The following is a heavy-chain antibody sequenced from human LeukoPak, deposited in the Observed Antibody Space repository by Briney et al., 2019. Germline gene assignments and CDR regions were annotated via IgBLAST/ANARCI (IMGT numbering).Heavy chain of an antibody. CDR3: ARALPRDYGVFYTPNFDY. D-gene: IGHD4-17*01. V-gene: IGHV1-2*02. Sequence: ASVKVSCKASGYTFTAYYLHWVRQAPGQGLEWMGWINANSGGTNSAQNFEGRVAMTRDASIGTGYMELSRLRSDDTAVYSCARALPRDYGVFYTPNFDYWGQGTLVTVSS. J-gene: IGHJ4*02. CDR2: INANSGGT. CDR1: GYTFTAYY.